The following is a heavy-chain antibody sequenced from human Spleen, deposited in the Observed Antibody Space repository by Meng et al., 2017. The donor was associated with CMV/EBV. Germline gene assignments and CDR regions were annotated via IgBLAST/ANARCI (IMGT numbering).Heavy chain of an antibody. J-gene: IGHJ5*02. Sequence: VSGNSAAWNWIRQSPSRGLEWLGRTYYRSKWYNDYAVSVKSRITINPDTSKNQFSLQLNSVTPEDTAVYYCARENLYSSGRRWFDPWGQGTLVTVSS. V-gene: IGHV6-1*01. CDR2: TYYRSKWYN. CDR1: VSGNSAA. D-gene: IGHD6-19*01. CDR3: ARENLYSSGRRWFDP.